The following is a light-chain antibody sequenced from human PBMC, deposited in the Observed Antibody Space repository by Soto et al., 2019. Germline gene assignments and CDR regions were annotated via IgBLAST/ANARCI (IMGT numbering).Light chain of an antibody. J-gene: IGKJ1*01. CDR3: LQRSVVPWT. CDR2: DVF. Sequence: EIVLTQSPATLSLSPGERATLSCRASQSVGTYLAWYQQKPGQAPRLLIYDVFNRATGIPARLSGSGSGTDFTITIRNLEPEDFAVYYCLQRSVVPWTFGQGTRLEVK. V-gene: IGKV3-11*01. CDR1: QSVGTY.